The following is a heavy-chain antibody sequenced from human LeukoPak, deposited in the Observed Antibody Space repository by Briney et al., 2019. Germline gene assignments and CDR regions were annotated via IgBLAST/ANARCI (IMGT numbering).Heavy chain of an antibody. D-gene: IGHD3-10*01. V-gene: IGHV4-59*06. J-gene: IGHJ4*02. Sequence: SETLSLTCTVSGGSISSHYWSWIRQPPGRGLEWIGYIYYSGSTYYNPSLKSRVTISVDTSKNQFSLKLSSVTAADTAVYYCAAGSDNSLFDYWGQGTLVTVSS. CDR1: GGSISSHY. CDR2: IYYSGST. CDR3: AAGSDNSLFDY.